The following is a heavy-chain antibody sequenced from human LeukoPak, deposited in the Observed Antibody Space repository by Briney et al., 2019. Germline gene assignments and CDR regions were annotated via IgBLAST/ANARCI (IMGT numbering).Heavy chain of an antibody. CDR3: ARVDIPAANWYFDL. J-gene: IGHJ2*01. CDR2: IYYSGST. D-gene: IGHD6-13*01. Sequence: SGTLSLTCAVSGGSISSSNWWSWIRQPPGKGLEWIGYIYYSGSTNYNPSLKSRATISVDTSKNQFSLKLSSVTAADTAVYYCARVDIPAANWYFDLWGRGTLVTVSS. V-gene: IGHV4-4*02. CDR1: GGSISSSNW.